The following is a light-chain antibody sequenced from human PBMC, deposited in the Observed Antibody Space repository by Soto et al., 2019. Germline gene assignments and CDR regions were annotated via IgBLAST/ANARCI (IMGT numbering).Light chain of an antibody. V-gene: IGKV1-17*01. CDR1: QGVAKD. CDR2: AAS. CDR3: LQHNSYPLT. J-gene: IGKJ4*01. Sequence: DIQMTQSPSSLTASVGDRVTITCRASQGVAKDLDWYQQKPGKAPKRLIFAASSLQTGVPSRFSASGSGTQFTLTIRSLQPEDFATYYSLQHNSYPLTLGGGTTVEI.